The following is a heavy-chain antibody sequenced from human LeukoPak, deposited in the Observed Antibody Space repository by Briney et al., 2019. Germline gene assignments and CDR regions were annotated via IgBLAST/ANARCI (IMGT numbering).Heavy chain of an antibody. CDR1: GYTFTSYG. CDR3: ARDTYSSGWYGRYYYYMDV. J-gene: IGHJ6*03. V-gene: IGHV1-18*01. CDR2: ISTYNDNT. D-gene: IGHD6-19*01. Sequence: ASVKVSCKASGYTFTSYGISWVRQAPGQGPEWMGWISTYNDNTNYAQKLQGRVTMTRDTSTSTAYMELRSMRSDDTAVYYCARDTYSSGWYGRYYYYMDVWGKGTTVTVSS.